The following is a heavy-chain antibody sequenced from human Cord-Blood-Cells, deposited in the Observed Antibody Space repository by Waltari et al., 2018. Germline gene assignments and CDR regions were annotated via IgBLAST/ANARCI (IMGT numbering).Heavy chain of an antibody. CDR3: ASELTDAYDI. CDR2: VIPIFGTE. J-gene: IGHJ3*02. CDR1: GGTFSSYA. D-gene: IGHD7-27*01. Sequence: QVQLVQSGAEVKKPGSSVKVSCKASGGTFSSYAISWVRQAPGQGLAWMGGVIPIFGTENYAQKFQGRGTIAADESTSTAYMELSSLRSEDTAVYYCASELTDAYDIWGQGTMVTVSS. V-gene: IGHV1-69*01.